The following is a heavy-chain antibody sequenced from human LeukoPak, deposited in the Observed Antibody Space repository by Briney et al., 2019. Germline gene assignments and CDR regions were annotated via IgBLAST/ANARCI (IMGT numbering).Heavy chain of an antibody. CDR3: ARGYSPLDYGGSDY. J-gene: IGHJ4*02. CDR1: GYSISGGYY. D-gene: IGHD4-23*01. Sequence: PSETLTLTCTVSGYSISGGYYWGWIRQPPGKGLEWIGTIYHSGDTYYNLSLKSRVTISVDTSKNQFSLKLSSVTAADTAVYYCARGYSPLDYGGSDYWGQGTLVTVSS. CDR2: IYHSGDT. V-gene: IGHV4-38-2*02.